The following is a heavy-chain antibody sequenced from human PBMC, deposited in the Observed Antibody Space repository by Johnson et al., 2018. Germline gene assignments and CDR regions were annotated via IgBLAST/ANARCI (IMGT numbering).Heavy chain of an antibody. CDR3: ARAIVGKGYFQH. CDR1: GFTFSSYG. J-gene: IGHJ1*01. D-gene: IGHD1-26*01. CDR2: ISYDGSNK. Sequence: QVQLVQSGGGVVQPGRSLRLSCAASGFTFSSYGMHWVRQAPGKGLEWVAVISYDGSNKHYAASVKGRFTISRDNSKNTLYLQMNSLRDEDTAVYYCARAIVGKGYFQHWGQGTLVTVSS. V-gene: IGHV3-30*03.